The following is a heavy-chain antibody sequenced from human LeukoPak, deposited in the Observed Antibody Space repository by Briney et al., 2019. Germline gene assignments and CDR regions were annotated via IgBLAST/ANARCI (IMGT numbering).Heavy chain of an antibody. J-gene: IGHJ6*02. D-gene: IGHD4-11*01. CDR1: GGTFSSYA. Sequence: ASVKVSCKASGGTFSSYAISWVRQAPGQGLEWMGRIIPILGIANYAQKFRGRVTITADKSTSTAYMELSSLRSEDTAVYYCARPLAYSNYEEGYYGMDVWGQGTTVTVSS. CDR2: IIPILGIA. V-gene: IGHV1-69*04. CDR3: ARPLAYSNYEEGYYGMDV.